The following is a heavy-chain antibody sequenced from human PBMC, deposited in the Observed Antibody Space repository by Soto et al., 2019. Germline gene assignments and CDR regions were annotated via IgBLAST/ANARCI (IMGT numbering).Heavy chain of an antibody. CDR3: ASGDSSNWPDF. V-gene: IGHV1-2*02. Sequence: ASVKVSCKASGYTFTDYYMHWVRQAPGQGLEWMGWINANSAGTNYPQKFQGRVTMTRDTSISTVYMELSSLRSDDTAVYYCASGDSSNWPDFWGRGTLVTVSS. CDR2: INANSAGT. J-gene: IGHJ4*02. CDR1: GYTFTDYY. D-gene: IGHD6-13*01.